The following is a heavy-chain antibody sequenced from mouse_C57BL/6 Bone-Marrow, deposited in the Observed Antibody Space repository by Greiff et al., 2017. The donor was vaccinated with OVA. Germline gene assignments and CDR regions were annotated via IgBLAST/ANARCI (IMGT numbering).Heavy chain of an antibody. CDR3: ARYGYDYNWYFDV. D-gene: IGHD2-4*01. V-gene: IGHV1-63*01. Sequence: QVQLKQSGAELVRPGTSVKMSCKASGYTFTNYWIGWAKRRPGHGLEWIGDIYPGGGYTNYNEKFKGKATLTADKSSSTAYMQFSSLTSEDSAIYYCARYGYDYNWYFDVWGTGTTVTVSS. CDR2: IYPGGGYT. CDR1: GYTFTNYW. J-gene: IGHJ1*03.